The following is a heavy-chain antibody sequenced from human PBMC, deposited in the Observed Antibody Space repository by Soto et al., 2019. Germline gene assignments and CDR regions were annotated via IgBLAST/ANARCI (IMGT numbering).Heavy chain of an antibody. V-gene: IGHV3-13*01. CDR2: IGTAGDT. CDR1: GFTFSSYD. J-gene: IGHJ6*03. Sequence: EVQLVESGGGLVQPGGSLRLSCAASGFTFSSYDMHWVRQATGKGLEWVSAIGTAGDTYYPGSVKARVTNSSENAKNALYLQTTTLRAGDTSAYYCGRGTSGGYYYMDVWGKGTAVTVSS. CDR3: GRGTSGGYYYMDV. D-gene: IGHD3-22*01.